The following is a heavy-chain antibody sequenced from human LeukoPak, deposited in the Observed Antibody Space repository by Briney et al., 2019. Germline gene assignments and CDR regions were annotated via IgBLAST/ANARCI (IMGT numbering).Heavy chain of an antibody. CDR1: GYTLTELS. Sequence: ASVKVSCKVSGYTLTELSIHWVRQAPGKGLEWMGGFDPEDGETIYAQKFQGRVTMTEDTSTDTAYMELSSLRSEDTAVYYCATVWHSSGWYGIDYWGQGTLVTVSS. CDR3: ATVWHSSGWYGIDY. J-gene: IGHJ4*02. V-gene: IGHV1-24*01. D-gene: IGHD6-19*01. CDR2: FDPEDGET.